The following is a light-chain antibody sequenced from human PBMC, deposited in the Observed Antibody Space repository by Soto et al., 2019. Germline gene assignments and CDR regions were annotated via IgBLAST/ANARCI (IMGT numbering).Light chain of an antibody. CDR3: TSYTSSTDV. J-gene: IGLJ1*01. CDR2: EVS. Sequence: QSALTQTASVSGSPGQSITISCTGTSSDVGSYNYVSWYQQHPGKAPKLMIFEVSNRPSGVSNRFSGSKSGNTASLTISGLQAEDEADYYCTSYTSSTDVFGTGTKLTVL. CDR1: SSDVGSYNY. V-gene: IGLV2-14*01.